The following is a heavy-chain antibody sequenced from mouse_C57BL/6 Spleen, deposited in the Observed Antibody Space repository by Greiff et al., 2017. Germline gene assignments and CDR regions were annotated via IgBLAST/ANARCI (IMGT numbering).Heavy chain of an antibody. CDR3: ARHYDRGPFDY. CDR1: GFTFSSYG. V-gene: IGHV5-6*01. J-gene: IGHJ2*01. CDR2: ISSGGSYT. D-gene: IGHD2-12*01. Sequence: EVKLVESGGDLVKPGGSLKLSCAASGFTFSSYGMSWVRQTPDKRLEWVATISSGGSYTYYPDSVKGRFTISRDNAKNTLYLQMSSLKSEDTAMYYCARHYDRGPFDYWGQGTTLTVSS.